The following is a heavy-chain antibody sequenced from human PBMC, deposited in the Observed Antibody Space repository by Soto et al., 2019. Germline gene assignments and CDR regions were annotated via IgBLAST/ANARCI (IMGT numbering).Heavy chain of an antibody. CDR2: ISGSGART. V-gene: IGHV3-23*01. J-gene: IGHJ4*02. D-gene: IGHD6-13*01. CDR1: GFTFSSYA. Sequence: EVQLLESGGGLLQPGGSLRLSCAASGFTFSSYAMSWVRQAPGKGLEWVSTISGSGARTYYADSVKGRFTISRDNSKNTLYLQMDSLRAEDAAVFYCAKAMQPAYYFDYWGQGTLVTVSS. CDR3: AKAMQPAYYFDY.